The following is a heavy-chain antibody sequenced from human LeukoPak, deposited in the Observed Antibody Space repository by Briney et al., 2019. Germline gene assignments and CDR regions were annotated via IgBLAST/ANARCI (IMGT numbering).Heavy chain of an antibody. V-gene: IGHV3-33*01. J-gene: IGHJ5*02. CDR2: IWYDGSNK. D-gene: IGHD4-17*01. CDR1: GFTFSSYG. CDR3: ARDRGSLPTDP. Sequence: GGSLRLSCAASGFTFSSYGMHWVRQAPGKGLEWVAVIWYDGSNKYYADSVKGRFTISRDNSKNTPYLQMNSLRAEDTAVYYCARDRGSLPTDPWGQGSLVTVSS.